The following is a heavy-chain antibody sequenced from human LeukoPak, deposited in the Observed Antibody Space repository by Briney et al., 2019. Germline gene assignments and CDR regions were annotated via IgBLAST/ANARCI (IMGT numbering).Heavy chain of an antibody. Sequence: ASVKVSCKASGYTFTSYYMHWVRQAPGQGLEWMGIINPSGGSTSYAQKFQGRVTMTRDMSTSTVYKELSSLRSEDTAVYYCAAGYGDYFGWFDPWGQGTLVTVSS. V-gene: IGHV1-46*01. CDR3: AAGYGDYFGWFDP. J-gene: IGHJ5*02. D-gene: IGHD4-17*01. CDR2: INPSGGST. CDR1: GYTFTSYY.